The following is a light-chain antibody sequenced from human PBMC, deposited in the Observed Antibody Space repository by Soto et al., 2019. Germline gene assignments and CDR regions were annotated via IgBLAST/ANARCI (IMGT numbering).Light chain of an antibody. CDR1: QSVSRSY. CDR2: GAS. CDR3: QQHGRWGGT. Sequence: EIVLTQSPGTLSLSPGERATLSCRASQSVSRSYLAWYQQNPGQAPRLLIYGASSRATGIPDRFSGSGSGTDFTLTISRLEPEDFAVYFCQQHGRWGGTFGQGTKVEIK. V-gene: IGKV3-20*01. J-gene: IGKJ1*01.